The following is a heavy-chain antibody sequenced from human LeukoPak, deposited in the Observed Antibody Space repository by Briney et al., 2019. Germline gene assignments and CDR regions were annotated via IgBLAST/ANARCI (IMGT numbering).Heavy chain of an antibody. V-gene: IGHV4-39*01. CDR2: LYYSGSI. Sequence: SEALSLTCTVSGGSISSSSYYWGWIRQPPAKGLEWIGCLYYSGSICYNPSLKSRVTISVDTSKTQFSLKLSSVTAADTAVYYCARRPWDCGKGLPEAFFDYWGQGTLVTVSS. J-gene: IGHJ4*02. CDR1: GGSISSSSYY. D-gene: IGHD3/OR15-3a*01. CDR3: ARRPWDCGKGLPEAFFDY.